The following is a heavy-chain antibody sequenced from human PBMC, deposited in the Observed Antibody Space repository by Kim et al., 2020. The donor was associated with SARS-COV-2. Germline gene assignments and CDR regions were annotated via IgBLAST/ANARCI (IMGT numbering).Heavy chain of an antibody. CDR1: GFTFSSYT. D-gene: IGHD5-18*01. V-gene: IGHV3-30*04. CDR3: ARDWDSFGLFDY. CDR2: ISYDGSTE. J-gene: IGHJ4*02. Sequence: GGSLRLSCAASGFTFSSYTMHWVRQAPGKGLEWVAVISYDGSTEYYAGAVKGRFTISRDNSKNTLFLQMNSLRAEDTAVYFCARDWDSFGLFDYWGQGTPVTVSS.